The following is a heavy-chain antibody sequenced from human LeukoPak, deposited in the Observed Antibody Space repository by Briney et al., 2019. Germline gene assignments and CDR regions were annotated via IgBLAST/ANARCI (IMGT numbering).Heavy chain of an antibody. CDR3: ARDEYCSRTSCYGRDYYYYGMDV. V-gene: IGHV3-7*01. Sequence: PGESLRLSCTASGFTFSNFWMSWVRQAPGQGLKWVANIKQDGSEKYYVDSVKGRFTISRDNAKNSLYLQMNSLRAEDTAVYYCARDEYCSRTSCYGRDYYYYGMDVWGQGTTVTVS. D-gene: IGHD2-2*01. CDR1: GFTFSNFW. J-gene: IGHJ6*02. CDR2: IKQDGSEK.